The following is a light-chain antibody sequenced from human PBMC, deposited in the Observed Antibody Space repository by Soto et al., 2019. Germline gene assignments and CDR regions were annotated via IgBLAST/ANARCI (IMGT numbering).Light chain of an antibody. CDR3: SSYTSISTL. CDR2: EVS. J-gene: IGLJ2*01. Sequence: QSALTQPASVSGSPGQSITISCTGTNSDVGNYNLVSWYQQHPGKAPKLIIFEVSYRPSGVSNRFSGSKSGNTASLTISGLQAEDEADYYCSSYTSISTLFGGGTKLTVL. V-gene: IGLV2-14*02. CDR1: NSDVGNYNL.